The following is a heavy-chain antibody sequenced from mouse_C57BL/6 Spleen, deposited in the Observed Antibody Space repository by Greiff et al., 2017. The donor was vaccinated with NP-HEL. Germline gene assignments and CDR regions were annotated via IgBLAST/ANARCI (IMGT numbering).Heavy chain of an antibody. D-gene: IGHD2-1*01. CDR1: GYTFTDYE. Sequence: QVQLQQSGAELVRPGASVTLSCKASGYTFTDYEMHWVKQTPVHGLEWIGAIDPETGGTAYNQKFKGKAILTADKSSSTAYMELRSLTSEDSAVYYCTHGNYRTNFAYWGQGTLVTVSA. CDR2: IDPETGGT. J-gene: IGHJ3*01. CDR3: THGNYRTNFAY. V-gene: IGHV1-15*01.